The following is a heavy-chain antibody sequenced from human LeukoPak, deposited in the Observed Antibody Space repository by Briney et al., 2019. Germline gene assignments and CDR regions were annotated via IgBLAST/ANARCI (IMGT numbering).Heavy chain of an antibody. D-gene: IGHD1-26*01. V-gene: IGHV3-23*01. Sequence: PGGSLRLSCAASGFTFSSYGMSWVRQAPGKGLEWVSAISGSGGSTYYADSVKGRFTSSRDNSKNTLYLQMNSLRVEDTAVYYCAKDRIVGAAWSYFDYWGQGTLVTVSS. J-gene: IGHJ4*02. CDR1: GFTFSSYG. CDR2: ISGSGGST. CDR3: AKDRIVGAAWSYFDY.